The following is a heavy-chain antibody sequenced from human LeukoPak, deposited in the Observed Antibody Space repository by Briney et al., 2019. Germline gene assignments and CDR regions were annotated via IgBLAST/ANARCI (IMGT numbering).Heavy chain of an antibody. CDR3: ETAYDILTGYFDY. CDR1: GYTLTELS. CDR2: FDPEDGET. D-gene: IGHD3-9*01. Sequence: ASVKVSCKVSGYTLTELSMHWVRQAPGKGLEWMGGFDPEDGETIYAQKFQGRVTMTEDTSTDTAYMELSSLRSEDTAVYYCETAYDILTGYFDYWGQGTLVTVSS. J-gene: IGHJ4*02. V-gene: IGHV1-24*01.